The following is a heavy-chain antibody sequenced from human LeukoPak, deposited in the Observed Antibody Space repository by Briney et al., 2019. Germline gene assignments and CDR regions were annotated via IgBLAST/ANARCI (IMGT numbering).Heavy chain of an antibody. CDR3: ARELRSDRRWGY. CDR1: GGTFSSYA. J-gene: IGHJ4*02. D-gene: IGHD3-16*01. V-gene: IGHV1-69*04. CDR2: IIPILGIA. Sequence: ASVRVSCKASGGTFSSYAISWVRQAPGQGLEWMGRIIPILGIANYAQKFQGRVTITADKSTSTAYMELSSLRSEDTAVYYCARELRSDRRWGYWGQGTLVTVSS.